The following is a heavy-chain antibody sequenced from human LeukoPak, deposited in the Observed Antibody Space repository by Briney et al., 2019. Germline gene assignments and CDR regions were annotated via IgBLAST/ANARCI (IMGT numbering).Heavy chain of an antibody. J-gene: IGHJ4*02. CDR2: IYYSGTT. CDR1: DGALSGYY. V-gene: IGHV4-59*08. D-gene: IGHD3-10*01. CDR3: ARLPGSASYFFDF. Sequence: SETLSLTCAVHDGALSGYYWTWIRQPPGKGLEWIGYIYYSGTTNYNPSLKSRVTISEDTSKNQFSLKVSSVNVADTAVYYCARLPGSASYFFDFWGQGTLVTVSS.